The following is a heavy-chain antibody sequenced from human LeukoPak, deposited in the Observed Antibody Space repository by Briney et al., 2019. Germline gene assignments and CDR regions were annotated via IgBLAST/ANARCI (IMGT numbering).Heavy chain of an antibody. CDR2: VSSGHTYK. Sequence: SGGSLRLSCEASGFTFTRYTMNWVRQAPGKGLEWVSSVSSGHTYKYYADSVRGRFAISRDNANNSLYLQMNNLRVEDTAVYYCARVTSGLDYWGQGTLVTVSS. J-gene: IGHJ4*02. V-gene: IGHV3-21*01. CDR3: ARVTSGLDY. CDR1: GFTFTRYT.